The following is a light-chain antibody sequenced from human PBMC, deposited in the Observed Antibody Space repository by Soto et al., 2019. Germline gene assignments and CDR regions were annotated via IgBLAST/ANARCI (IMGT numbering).Light chain of an antibody. Sequence: GDRVIITCRASQTVERWMAWYQQKPGKAPKLLTYDASDLETGVPSRFSGSRSGTEFTLTISSLQPEDFATYYCQQLNGYLELTFGGGTKVDIK. CDR2: DAS. CDR3: QQLNGYLELT. CDR1: QTVERW. V-gene: IGKV1-9*01. J-gene: IGKJ4*01.